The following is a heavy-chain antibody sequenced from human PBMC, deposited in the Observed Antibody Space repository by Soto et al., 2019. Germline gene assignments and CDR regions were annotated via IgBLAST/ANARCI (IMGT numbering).Heavy chain of an antibody. V-gene: IGHV1-8*01. CDR3: ASVKDCSSTSCSIYYHRMDV. Sequence: PSVKVSCKASGYTFTSHDINWVRQATGQGLAWMGWMNPNSGNTGYAQKFQGRVTMTRNTSISTAYMELSSLRSEDTAVYYCASVKDCSSTSCSIYYHRMDVWGQGSTVTASS. CDR2: MNPNSGNT. CDR1: GYTFTSHD. J-gene: IGHJ6*02. D-gene: IGHD2-2*01.